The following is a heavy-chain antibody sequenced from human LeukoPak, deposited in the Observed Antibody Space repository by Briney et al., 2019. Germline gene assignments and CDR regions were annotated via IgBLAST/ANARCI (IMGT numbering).Heavy chain of an antibody. CDR2: IDYSGST. D-gene: IGHD1-20*01. CDR1: GGSISSGSYY. J-gene: IGHJ4*02. V-gene: IGHV4-39*01. CDR3: ARRITGTTSDSFDY. Sequence: PSETLSLTCTVAGGSISSGSYYWSWIRQPPGKGLEWIGSIDYSGSTYYNPSLKSRVTISVDTSKNQFSLKLRSVTAADTAVYYCARRITGTTSDSFDYWGQGTLVTVSS.